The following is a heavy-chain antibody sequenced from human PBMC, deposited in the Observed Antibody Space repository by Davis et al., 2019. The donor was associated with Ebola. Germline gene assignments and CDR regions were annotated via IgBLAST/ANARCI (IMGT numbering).Heavy chain of an antibody. Sequence: GESLKISCAASGFTFSSYSMNWVRQAPGKGLEWVSSISSSSSYIYYADSVKGRFTISRDNAKNSLYLQMNSLRAEDTAVYYCAREGVKGVIVYWGQGTLVTVSS. CDR3: AREGVKGVIVY. V-gene: IGHV3-21*01. J-gene: IGHJ4*02. CDR2: ISSSSSYI. CDR1: GFTFSSYS. D-gene: IGHD3-16*02.